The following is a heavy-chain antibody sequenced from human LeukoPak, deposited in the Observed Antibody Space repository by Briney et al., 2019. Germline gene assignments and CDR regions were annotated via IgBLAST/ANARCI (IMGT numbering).Heavy chain of an antibody. CDR3: AKVLTGDYYYYYYMDV. CDR1: GFTFSSYA. V-gene: IGHV3-23*01. J-gene: IGHJ6*03. Sequence: PGGSLRLSCAASGFTFSSYAMSWVRQAPGKGLKWVSAISGSGGSTYYADSVKGRFTISRDNSKNTLYLQMNSPRAEDTAVYYCAKVLTGDYYYYYYMDVWGKGTTVTVSS. CDR2: ISGSGGST. D-gene: IGHD3-9*01.